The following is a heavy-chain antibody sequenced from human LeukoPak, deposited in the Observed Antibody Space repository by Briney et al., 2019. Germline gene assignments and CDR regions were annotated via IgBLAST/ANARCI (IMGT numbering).Heavy chain of an antibody. D-gene: IGHD3-3*01. J-gene: IGHJ5*02. CDR3: ARDWGDLLAFGP. CDR2: ISYDGSSA. Sequence: PGTSLRLSCAASGFTFNAYAMHWVRQSPGKGLEWVAVISYDGSSANYADSVRGRFTVSRDNSKNFVYLELQTLTTDDTAVFYCARDWGDLLAFGPWGQGTLVIVSS. CDR1: GFTFNAYA. V-gene: IGHV3-30*03.